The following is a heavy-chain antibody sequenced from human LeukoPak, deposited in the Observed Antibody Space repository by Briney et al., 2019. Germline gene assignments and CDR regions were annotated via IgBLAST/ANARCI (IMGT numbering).Heavy chain of an antibody. CDR1: GFTFSSYA. CDR2: ISYDGSNK. D-gene: IGHD6-13*01. V-gene: IGHV3-30*01. Sequence: GGSLRLSCAASGFTFSSYAMHWVRQAPGKGLEWVAVISYDGSNKYYADSVKGRFTISRDNSKNTLYLQMNSLRAEDTAVYYCGRAPYSTSGIGYWGQGTLVTVPP. CDR3: GRAPYSTSGIGY. J-gene: IGHJ4*02.